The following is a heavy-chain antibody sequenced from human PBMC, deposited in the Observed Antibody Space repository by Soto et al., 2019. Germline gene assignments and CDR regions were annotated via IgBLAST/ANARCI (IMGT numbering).Heavy chain of an antibody. Sequence: ASVKVSCKASGYTFTSYYMHWVRQAPGQGLEWMGIINPSGGSTSYAQKFQGRVTMTRDTSTSTVYMELSSLRSEDTAVYYCARDYGGYCSSTSCTPTYYYGMDVWGKGTTVTVSS. CDR3: ARDYGGYCSSTSCTPTYYYGMDV. CDR1: GYTFTSYY. D-gene: IGHD2-2*01. V-gene: IGHV1-46*01. J-gene: IGHJ6*04. CDR2: INPSGGST.